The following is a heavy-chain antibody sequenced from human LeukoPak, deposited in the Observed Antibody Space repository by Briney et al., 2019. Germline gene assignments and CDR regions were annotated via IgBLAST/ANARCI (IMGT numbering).Heavy chain of an antibody. CDR2: IKPDGSEK. V-gene: IGHV3-7*01. J-gene: IGHJ4*02. D-gene: IGHD3-10*01. CDR1: GFTFSNFW. CDR3: ARIPMIRGIPLGMDV. Sequence: GGSLRLSCAASGFTFSNFWMSWVRRASGKGLEWVANIKPDGSEKYYVDSVKGRFTISRDNAKSSLYLQMNSLRAEDTTVYYCARIPMIRGIPLGMDVWGQGTLVTVSS.